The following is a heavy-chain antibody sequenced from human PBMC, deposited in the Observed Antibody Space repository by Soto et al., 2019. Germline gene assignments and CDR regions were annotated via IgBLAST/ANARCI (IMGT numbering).Heavy chain of an antibody. D-gene: IGHD3-10*01. Sequence: QVQLQESGPGLVKPSETLSLTCTVSGGSISSYYWSWIRQPPGKGLEWIWYIYYSGSTNYNPSLKSRVTISVDTSKNPFSLKLNSMTAADTDVYYCARHNYGSGSTYFDYWGQGTLVTVSS. V-gene: IGHV4-59*08. CDR1: GGSISSYY. J-gene: IGHJ4*02. CDR2: IYYSGST. CDR3: ARHNYGSGSTYFDY.